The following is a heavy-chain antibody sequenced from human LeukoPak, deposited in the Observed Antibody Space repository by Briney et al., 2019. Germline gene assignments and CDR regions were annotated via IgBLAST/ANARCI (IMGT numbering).Heavy chain of an antibody. CDR1: GGSISSYY. CDR3: ARGGYYYDSSGYFTDDAFDI. CDR2: IYYSGST. Sequence: TSETLSLTCTVSGGSISSYYWSWIRQPPGKGLEWIGYIYYSGSTNYNPSLKSRVTISVDTSKNQFSLKLSSVTAADTAVYYCARGGYYYDSSGYFTDDAFDIWGQGTMVTVSS. V-gene: IGHV4-59*01. D-gene: IGHD3-22*01. J-gene: IGHJ3*02.